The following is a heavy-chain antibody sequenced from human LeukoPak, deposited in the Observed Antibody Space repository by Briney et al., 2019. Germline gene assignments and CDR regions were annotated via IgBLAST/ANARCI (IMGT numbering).Heavy chain of an antibody. D-gene: IGHD2-21*01. CDR1: GYSFTTYW. V-gene: IGHV5-51*01. Sequence: SGESLKTSCKGTGYSFTTYWIGWVRQMPGKGLDWIGIIYPGDSDIRYSPSFQGQVTISADKSISSAYLQWTSLKASDTAMYYCARRGEGYYFDYWGQGTLVTVSS. CDR3: ARRGEGYYFDY. J-gene: IGHJ4*02. CDR2: IYPGDSDI.